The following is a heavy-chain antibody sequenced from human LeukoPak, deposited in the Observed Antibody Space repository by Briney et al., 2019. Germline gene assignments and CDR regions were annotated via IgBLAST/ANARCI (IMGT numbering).Heavy chain of an antibody. CDR2: INHSGST. J-gene: IGHJ4*02. V-gene: IGHV4-39*07. D-gene: IGHD1-26*01. Sequence: PSETLSLTCTVSGGSISSSSYYWGWIRQPPGKGLEWIGEINHSGSTNYNPSLKSRVTISVDTSKNQFSLKLSSVTAADTAVYYCARGRLWVGATGRLGFDYWGQGTLVTVSS. CDR3: ARGRLWVGATGRLGFDY. CDR1: GGSISSSSYY.